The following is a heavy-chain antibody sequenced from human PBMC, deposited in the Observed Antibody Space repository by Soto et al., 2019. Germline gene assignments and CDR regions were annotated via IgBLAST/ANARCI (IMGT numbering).Heavy chain of an antibody. D-gene: IGHD3-10*01. CDR2: IYSDDSDT. J-gene: IGHJ4*02. CDR3: ARQLLGSGSYYSDS. CDR1: GFSFTSYW. Sequence: PGESLKISCKGSGFSFTSYWIGWVRQMPGKGLEWMGIIYSDDSDTRYSPSFQGQVTISADKSISTAYLQWSSLKASDSAMYYCARQLLGSGSYYSDSWGQGTLVTVSS. V-gene: IGHV5-51*01.